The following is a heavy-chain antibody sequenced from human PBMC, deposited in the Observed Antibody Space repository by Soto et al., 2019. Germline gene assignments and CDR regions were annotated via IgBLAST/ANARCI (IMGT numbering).Heavy chain of an antibody. Sequence: SETLSLTCTVSGGSISSSSYYWGWIRQPPGKGLEWIGSIYYSGSTYYNPSLKSRVTISVDTSKNQFSLKLSSVTAADTAVYYCARSSIVVVPAAMPEYYFDYWGQGTLVTVSS. D-gene: IGHD2-2*01. CDR1: GGSISSSSYY. CDR3: ARSSIVVVPAAMPEYYFDY. J-gene: IGHJ4*02. CDR2: IYYSGST. V-gene: IGHV4-39*01.